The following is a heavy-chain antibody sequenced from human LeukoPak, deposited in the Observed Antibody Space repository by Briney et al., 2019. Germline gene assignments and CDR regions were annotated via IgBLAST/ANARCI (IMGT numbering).Heavy chain of an antibody. V-gene: IGHV3-74*01. J-gene: IGHJ3*02. CDR1: GFTFSSYW. Sequence: PGGSLRLSCAASGFTFSSYWMHWVRQAPGKGLVWVSRINTDGSSTNYADSVKGRFTISRDNAKNTLYLQMNSLRAEDTAVYYCARETSGRAFDIWGQGTMVTVSS. D-gene: IGHD3-10*01. CDR2: INTDGSST. CDR3: ARETSGRAFDI.